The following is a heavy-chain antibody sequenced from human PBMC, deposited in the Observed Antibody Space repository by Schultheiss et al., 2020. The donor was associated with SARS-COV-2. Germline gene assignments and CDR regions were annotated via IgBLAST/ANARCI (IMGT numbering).Heavy chain of an antibody. CDR1: GGSISSSSYY. D-gene: IGHD2-2*01. CDR2: IYYSGST. CDR3: ARDQYGNLDY. Sequence: SETLSLTCTVSGGSISSSSYYWSWIRQPPGKGLEWIGYIYYSGSTNYNPSLKSRVTISVDTSKNQFSLKLSSVTAADTAVYYCARDQYGNLDYWGQGTLVTVSS. J-gene: IGHJ4*02. V-gene: IGHV4-61*01.